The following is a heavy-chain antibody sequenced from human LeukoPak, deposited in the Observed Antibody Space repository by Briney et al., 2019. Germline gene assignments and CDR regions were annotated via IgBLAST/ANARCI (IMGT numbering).Heavy chain of an antibody. Sequence: KTGGSLRLSCAASGFTFSSYSMNWVRQAPGKGLEWVSSISSSSSYIYYADSVKGRFTISRDSAKNSLYLQMNSLRAEDTAVYYCARDRNFYGDYAFGYWGQGTLVTVSS. CDR3: ARDRNFYGDYAFGY. D-gene: IGHD4-17*01. V-gene: IGHV3-21*01. CDR2: ISSSSSYI. CDR1: GFTFSSYS. J-gene: IGHJ4*02.